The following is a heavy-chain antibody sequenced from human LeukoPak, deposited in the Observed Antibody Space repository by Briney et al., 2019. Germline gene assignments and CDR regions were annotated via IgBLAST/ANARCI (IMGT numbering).Heavy chain of an antibody. D-gene: IGHD3-3*01. J-gene: IGHJ4*02. Sequence: GGSLRLSCAASGFTFSSYAMSWVRQAPGKGLEWVSAISGSGGSTYYADSVKGRFTISRDNSKNTLYLQMNSLRAEDTAVYHCAKDKSTNYDFWSGRGYYFDYWGQGTLVTVSS. CDR2: ISGSGGST. CDR3: AKDKSTNYDFWSGRGYYFDY. CDR1: GFTFSSYA. V-gene: IGHV3-23*01.